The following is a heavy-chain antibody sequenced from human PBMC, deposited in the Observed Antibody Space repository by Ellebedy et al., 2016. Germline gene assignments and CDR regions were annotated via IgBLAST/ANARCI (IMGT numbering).Heavy chain of an antibody. Sequence: SVKVSXXASGGTFNNYAISWVRQAPGEGLEYMGGVVPVFGTANYIPKFQGRVTMTADTSTNTAYMELRSLTSADTAVYYCSRGGAGSITLSGGALYHMDVWGRGTTVIVSS. V-gene: IGHV1-69*06. D-gene: IGHD2/OR15-2a*01. CDR1: GGTFNNYA. CDR3: SRGGAGSITLSGGALYHMDV. J-gene: IGHJ6*03. CDR2: VVPVFGTA.